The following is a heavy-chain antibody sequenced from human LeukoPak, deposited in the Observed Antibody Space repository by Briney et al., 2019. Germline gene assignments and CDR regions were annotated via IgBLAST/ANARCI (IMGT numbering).Heavy chain of an antibody. Sequence: PGGSLRLSCAASGFPFDTYGMHWVRQAPGKGLEWVAVISYDGSNKYYADSVKGRFTISRDNSKNTLYLQMNSLRAEDTAVYYCARVAAAAGTGENYYYGMDVWGQGTTVTVSS. CDR2: ISYDGSNK. J-gene: IGHJ6*02. CDR3: ARVAAAAGTGENYYYGMDV. V-gene: IGHV3-30*19. D-gene: IGHD6-13*01. CDR1: GFPFDTYG.